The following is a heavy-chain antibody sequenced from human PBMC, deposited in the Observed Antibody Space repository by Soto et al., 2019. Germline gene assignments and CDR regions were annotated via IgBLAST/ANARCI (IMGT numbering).Heavy chain of an antibody. D-gene: IGHD1-26*01. V-gene: IGHV4-59*08. J-gene: IGHJ4*02. Sequence: QVQLQESGPGLVKPSETLSLTCTVSGGSISSYYWSWIRQPPGKGLEWIGYIYYSGGTDYNPSLKSRVTISVDSSKNHFSLKLSSVTAADTAVYYCARRYGGNLDYWGQGTLVTVSS. CDR2: IYYSGGT. CDR3: ARRYGGNLDY. CDR1: GGSISSYY.